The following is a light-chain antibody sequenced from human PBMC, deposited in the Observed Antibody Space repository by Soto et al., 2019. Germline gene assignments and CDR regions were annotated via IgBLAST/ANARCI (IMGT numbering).Light chain of an antibody. J-gene: IGKJ4*01. CDR3: QQYYITPLT. Sequence: DIVMTPSPDSLAVSLGERATVNCRSSQSVLFDTNNKNYLAWYQQKPGQPPKLLIYWASIRESGVPDRFRGSGSGTDFTLTITSLQAEDVAVYFCQQYYITPLTFGGGTKVDI. CDR2: WAS. CDR1: QSVLFDTNNKNY. V-gene: IGKV4-1*01.